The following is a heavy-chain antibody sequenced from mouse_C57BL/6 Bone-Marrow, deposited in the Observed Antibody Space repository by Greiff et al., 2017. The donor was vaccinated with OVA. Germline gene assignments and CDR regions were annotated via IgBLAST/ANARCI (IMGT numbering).Heavy chain of an antibody. J-gene: IGHJ2*01. CDR2: IYPGSGST. D-gene: IGHD1-1*01. V-gene: IGHV1-55*01. Sequence: QVQLQQPGAELVKPGASVKMSCKASGYTFTSYWITWVKQRPGQGLERIGDIYPGSGSTNYNEKFKSKATLTVDTSSSTAYMQLSSLTSEDSAVYYCARSRVLRYYFDYWGQGTTLTVSS. CDR3: ARSRVLRYYFDY. CDR1: GYTFTSYW.